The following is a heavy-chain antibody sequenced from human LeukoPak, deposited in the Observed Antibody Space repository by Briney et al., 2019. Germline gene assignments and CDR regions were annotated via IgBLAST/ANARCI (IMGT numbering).Heavy chain of an antibody. CDR3: ARGRKYTNGYRVTELGSGSFDY. CDR1: GGSISSFY. D-gene: IGHD5-18*01. J-gene: IGHJ4*02. CDR2: IYYSGTT. V-gene: IGHV4-59*01. Sequence: SETLSLTCTVSGGSISSFYWNWIRLPPGKGLELIGYIYYSGTTNYNPSLKSRVTISVDSSKNQFSLKLSSVTAADTAMYYCARGRKYTNGYRVTELGSGSFDYWGQGILVTVSS.